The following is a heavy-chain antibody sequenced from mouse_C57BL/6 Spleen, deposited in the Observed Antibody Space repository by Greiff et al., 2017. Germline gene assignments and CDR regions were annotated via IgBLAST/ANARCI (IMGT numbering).Heavy chain of an antibody. V-gene: IGHV5-17*01. CDR1: GFTFSDYG. J-gene: IGHJ3*01. CDR3: ARNVAYYGSSPWFAY. D-gene: IGHD1-1*01. CDR2: ISSGSSTI. Sequence: EVQRVESGGGLVKPGGSLKLSCAASGFTFSDYGMHWVRQAPEKGLEWVAYISSGSSTIYYADTVQGRFTISRDNAKNTLFLQMTSLRSEDTAMYYCARNVAYYGSSPWFAYWGQGTLVTVSA.